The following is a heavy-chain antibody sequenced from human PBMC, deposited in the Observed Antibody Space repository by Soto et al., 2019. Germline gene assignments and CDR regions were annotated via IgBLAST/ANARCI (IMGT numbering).Heavy chain of an antibody. CDR1: GGSISRCYYY. V-gene: IGHV4-30-4*01. J-gene: IGHJ4*02. CDR2: IYYSGST. Sequence: SETLSLTCPVSGGSISRCYYYWCWIRQPPGKGLEWIGYIYYSGSTYYNPSLKSRVTISVDTSKNQFSLRLSSVTAADTAVYYCASWAYGDFLDYWGQGTLVTVSS. CDR3: ASWAYGDFLDY. D-gene: IGHD4-17*01.